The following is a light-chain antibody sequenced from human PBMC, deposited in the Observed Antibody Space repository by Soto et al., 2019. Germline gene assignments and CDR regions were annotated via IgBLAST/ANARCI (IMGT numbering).Light chain of an antibody. CDR2: DVS. Sequence: QSALTQPASVSGSPGQSITISCTGTSSDVGGYNYVSWYQQHPGKAPKLMIYDVSNRPSGVSNRFSGSKSGNTAFLTIPGLQAEDEADYYCSSYTSSSTLVFGGGTKLTVL. J-gene: IGLJ2*01. CDR3: SSYTSSSTLV. V-gene: IGLV2-14*01. CDR1: SSDVGGYNY.